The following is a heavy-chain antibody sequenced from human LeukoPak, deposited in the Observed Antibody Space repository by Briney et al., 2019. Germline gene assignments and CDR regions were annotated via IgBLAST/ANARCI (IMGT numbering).Heavy chain of an antibody. D-gene: IGHD3-10*01. J-gene: IGHJ5*02. CDR1: GYTFTVYY. V-gene: IGHV1-18*04. CDR3: AAGRGDYYGT. Sequence: ASVKVSCKASGYTFTVYYMHWVRQAPGQGLEWMGWISAYNGNTNYAQKLQGRVTMTTDTSTSTAYMELRSLRSDDTAVYYCAAGRGDYYGTWGQGTLVTVSS. CDR2: ISAYNGNT.